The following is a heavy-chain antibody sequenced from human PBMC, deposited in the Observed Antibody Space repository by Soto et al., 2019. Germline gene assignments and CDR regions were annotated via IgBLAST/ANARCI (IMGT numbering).Heavy chain of an antibody. CDR3: ARAHGSGWGAFDI. CDR2: IYHSGST. V-gene: IGHV4-30-2*01. Sequence: TLCVRHTSSGGFIRSGGYSLCWFRQQPGKGLEWIGYIYHSGSTYYNPSLKSRVTISVDRSKNQFSLKLSSVTAADTAVYYCARAHGSGWGAFDIWGQGTMVT. J-gene: IGHJ3*02. D-gene: IGHD3-10*01. CDR1: GGFIRSGGYS.